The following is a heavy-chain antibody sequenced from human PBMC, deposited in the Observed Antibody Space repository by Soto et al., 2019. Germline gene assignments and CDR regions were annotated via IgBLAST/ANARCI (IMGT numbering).Heavy chain of an antibody. CDR2: IYYSGST. Sequence: PSETLSLTCAVSGGSISSSSYYWGWIRPPPGKGLEWIGSIYYSGSTYYNPSLKSRVTISVDTSKNQFSLKLSSVTAADTAVYYCASPKIAFYNWFDPWGQGTLVTVS. J-gene: IGHJ5*02. D-gene: IGHD3-3*02. CDR1: GGSISSSSYY. V-gene: IGHV4-39*01. CDR3: ASPKIAFYNWFDP.